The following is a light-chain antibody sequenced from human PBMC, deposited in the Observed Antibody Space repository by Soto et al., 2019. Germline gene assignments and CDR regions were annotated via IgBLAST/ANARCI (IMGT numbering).Light chain of an antibody. CDR2: EVS. V-gene: IGLV2-14*01. CDR1: SSDVGNYKY. Sequence: QSVLTQPASVSGSPGQSITISCTGTSSDVGNYKYVSWYQQHPGKAPKLMIYEVSNRPSGVSNRFSGSKSGNTASLTISGRQDEDENDYYCFSYTSSGTYVFGTGTKLTVL. CDR3: FSYTSSGTYV. J-gene: IGLJ1*01.